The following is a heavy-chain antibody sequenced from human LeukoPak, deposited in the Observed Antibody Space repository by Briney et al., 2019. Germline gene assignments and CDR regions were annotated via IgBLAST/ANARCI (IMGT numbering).Heavy chain of an antibody. CDR2: IYYSGST. V-gene: IGHV4-59*08. D-gene: IGHD3-9*01. CDR1: GGSISSYY. J-gene: IGHJ3*02. Sequence: SETLSLTCTVSGGSISSYYWSWIRQPPGKGLEWIGYIYYSGSTNYNPSLKSRVTISVDTSKNQFSLKLSSVTAADTAVYYCAGTYYDILTGYDDAFDIWGQGTMVTVSS. CDR3: AGTYYDILTGYDDAFDI.